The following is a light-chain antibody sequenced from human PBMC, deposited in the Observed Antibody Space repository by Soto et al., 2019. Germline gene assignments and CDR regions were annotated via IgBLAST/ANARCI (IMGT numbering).Light chain of an antibody. CDR3: QQLYTYPQT. CDR1: QGVLNS. V-gene: IGKV1-9*01. J-gene: IGKJ2*01. Sequence: IQVTQSPSTLSASVGDRVTITCRTSQGVLNSLAWYQQKSGEAPRLLIYSISSLKSGVPSRFSGSGAGAECTLTITNLQPEDFAPYFCQQLYTYPQTFGLGTQLQI. CDR2: SIS.